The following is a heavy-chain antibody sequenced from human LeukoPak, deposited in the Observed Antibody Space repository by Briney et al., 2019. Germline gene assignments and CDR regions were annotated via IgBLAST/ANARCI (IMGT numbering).Heavy chain of an antibody. CDR2: INPNSGGT. CDR1: GYTFTSYY. CDR3: ARGPSRDGYNPKGGDY. V-gene: IGHV1-2*02. Sequence: GASVKVSCKASGYTFTSYYIHWVRQAPGQGLEWMGWINPNSGGTNYAQKFQGRVTMTRDTSISTAYMELSRLRSDDTAVYYCARGPSRDGYNPKGGDYWGQGTLVTVSS. J-gene: IGHJ4*02. D-gene: IGHD5-24*01.